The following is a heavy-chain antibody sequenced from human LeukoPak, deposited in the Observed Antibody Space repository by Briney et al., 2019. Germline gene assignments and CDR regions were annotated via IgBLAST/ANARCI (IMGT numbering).Heavy chain of an antibody. J-gene: IGHJ4*02. CDR1: GDSISSSTYY. CDR2: IYYSGNT. V-gene: IGHV4-39*01. D-gene: IGHD6-19*01. Sequence: PSETLSLTCTVSGDSISSSTYYWDWIRQPPGTGLEWIGNIYYSGNTYYNPSLKSRVTISVDRSKNQFSLKLTSVTAADTAVYYCARQWLVRGKLDYFDHWGQGALVTVSS. CDR3: ARQWLVRGKLDYFDH.